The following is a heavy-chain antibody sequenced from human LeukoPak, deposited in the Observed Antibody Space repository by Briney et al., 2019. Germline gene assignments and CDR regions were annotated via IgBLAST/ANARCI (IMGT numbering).Heavy chain of an antibody. CDR1: GSTFSSYW. CDR3: ARDTGGGYSCYDC. J-gene: IGHJ4*02. V-gene: IGHV3-7*01. D-gene: IGHD5-18*01. Sequence: GGSLRLSCAASGSTFSSYWMTWIRQAPGKGLEWVANIKQDGSEKYYVDSVRGRFTISRDNAKNSLYLQMNSLRAEDTAVYYCARDTGGGYSCYDCWGQGTLVTVSS. CDR2: IKQDGSEK.